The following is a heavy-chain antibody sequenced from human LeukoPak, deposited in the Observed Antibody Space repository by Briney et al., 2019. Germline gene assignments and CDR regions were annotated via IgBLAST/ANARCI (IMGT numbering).Heavy chain of an antibody. Sequence: GGSLRLSCAASGFTFSSYAMHWVRQAPGKGLEWVAVISYDGSNKYYADSVKGRFTISRDNSKNTLYLQMNSLRAEDTAVYYCARVLSRYDFWSDFDCWGQGTLVTVSS. CDR2: ISYDGSNK. V-gene: IGHV3-30-3*01. CDR3: ARVLSRYDFWSDFDC. CDR1: GFTFSSYA. J-gene: IGHJ4*02. D-gene: IGHD3-3*01.